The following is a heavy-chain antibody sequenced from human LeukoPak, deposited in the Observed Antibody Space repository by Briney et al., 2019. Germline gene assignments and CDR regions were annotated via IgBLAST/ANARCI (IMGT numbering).Heavy chain of an antibody. CDR1: GYSISSGCY. Sequence: SETLSLTCAVSGYSISSGCYWGWIRQPPGKGLEWIGSIYHSGSTYYNPSLKTRVTISVDTSKNQFSLKLSTVTAADTAVYYCARLSVAGTSGYYYMDVWGKGTTVTVSS. D-gene: IGHD6-19*01. CDR2: IYHSGST. CDR3: ARLSVAGTSGYYYMDV. V-gene: IGHV4-38-2*01. J-gene: IGHJ6*03.